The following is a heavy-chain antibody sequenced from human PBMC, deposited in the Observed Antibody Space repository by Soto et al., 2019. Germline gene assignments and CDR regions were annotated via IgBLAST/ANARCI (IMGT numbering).Heavy chain of an antibody. CDR3: ARLGVPAAIYYYYGMDV. CDR2: INHSGST. V-gene: IGHV4-34*01. CDR1: VGSFSGYY. Sequence: SETLSLTCAVYVGSFSGYYWSLIRQPPGKGLEWIGEINHSGSTNYNPSLKIRVTISVDTSKNQFSLKLSSVTAADTAVYYCARLGVPAAIYYYYGMDVWGQGTTVTVSS. D-gene: IGHD2-2*01. J-gene: IGHJ6*02.